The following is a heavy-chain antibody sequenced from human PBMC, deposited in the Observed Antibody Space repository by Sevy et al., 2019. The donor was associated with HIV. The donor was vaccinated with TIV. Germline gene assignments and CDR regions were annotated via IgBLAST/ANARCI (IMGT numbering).Heavy chain of an antibody. V-gene: IGHV3-23*01. D-gene: IGHD3-3*01. J-gene: IGHJ6*02. Sequence: GGSLRLACAAPGFTFSTYAMTCVRRAPGKGLQWVSVLSGSGGSTDYADSVKGRFTISRDNSKNTMYLQMSSLRAEDTAVYYCARRPDFGVVIPTGVMDVWGQGTTVTVSS. CDR1: GFTFSTYA. CDR2: LSGSGGST. CDR3: ARRPDFGVVIPTGVMDV.